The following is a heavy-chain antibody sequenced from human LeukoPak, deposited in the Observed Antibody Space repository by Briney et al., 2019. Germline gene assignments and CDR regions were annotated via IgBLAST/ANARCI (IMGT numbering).Heavy chain of an antibody. CDR3: ARDRVSGWSHFDY. D-gene: IGHD6-19*01. J-gene: IGHJ4*02. Sequence: GGSLRLSCAASGFTFSSYSMNWVRQAPGKGLEWVSYISSSSSTIYYADSVKGRFTISRDNAKNSLYLQMNSLRAEDTAVYYCARDRVSGWSHFDYWGQGTLVTVSS. CDR1: GFTFSSYS. CDR2: ISSSSSTI. V-gene: IGHV3-48*01.